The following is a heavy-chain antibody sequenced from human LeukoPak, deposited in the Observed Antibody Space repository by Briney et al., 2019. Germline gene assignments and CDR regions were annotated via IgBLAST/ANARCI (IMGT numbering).Heavy chain of an antibody. CDR3: ARDGYARYDFWSGYSNYFDY. Sequence: PGGSLRLSCAASGFTFITYSMTWVRQAPGKGLEWVSSISIYSDYIFYADSVKGRFTISRDNAKNSLYLQMNSLRAEDTAVYYCARDGYARYDFWSGYSNYFDYWGQGTLVTVSS. CDR1: GFTFITYS. V-gene: IGHV3-21*01. J-gene: IGHJ4*02. D-gene: IGHD3-3*01. CDR2: ISIYSDYI.